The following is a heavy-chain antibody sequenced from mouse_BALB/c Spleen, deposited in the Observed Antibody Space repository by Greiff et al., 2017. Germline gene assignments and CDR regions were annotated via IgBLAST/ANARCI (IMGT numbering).Heavy chain of an antibody. D-gene: IGHD1-2*01. Sequence: QVQLQQSGAELARPGASVKLSCKASGYTFTSYWMQWVKQRPGQGLEWIGAIYPGDGDTRYTQKFKGKATLTADKSSSTAYMQLSSLASEDSAVYYCARGGYGSHYYAMDYWGQGTSVTVSS. V-gene: IGHV1-87*01. CDR2: IYPGDGDT. CDR3: ARGGYGSHYYAMDY. J-gene: IGHJ4*01. CDR1: GYTFTSYW.